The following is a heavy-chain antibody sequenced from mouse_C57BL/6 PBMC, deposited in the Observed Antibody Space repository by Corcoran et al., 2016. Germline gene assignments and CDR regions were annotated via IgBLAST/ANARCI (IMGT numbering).Heavy chain of an antibody. D-gene: IGHD2-3*01. CDR1: GYTFTDYY. CDR2: INPNNGGT. V-gene: IGHV1-26*01. J-gene: IGHJ4*01. Sequence: EVQLQQSGPELVKPGASVKISCKASGYTFTDYYMNWVKQSHGKSLEWIGDINPNNGGTSYNQKFKGKATLTVDKSSSTAYMELRSLTSEDSAVYYGARDGYFSDYWGQGTSVTVSS. CDR3: ARDGYFSDY.